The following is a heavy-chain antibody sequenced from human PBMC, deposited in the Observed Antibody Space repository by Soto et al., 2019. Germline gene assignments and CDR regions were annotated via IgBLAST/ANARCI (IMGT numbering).Heavy chain of an antibody. V-gene: IGHV1-24*01. J-gene: IGHJ4*02. D-gene: IGHD3-9*01. CDR3: ATESNQRYFDWLPGFDY. CDR2: FDPEDGET. CDR1: GYTLTELS. Sequence: GASVKVSCKVSGYTLTELSMHWVRQAPGKGLEWMGGFDPEDGETIYAQKFQGRVTMTEDTSTDTAYMELSSLRSEDTAVYYCATESNQRYFDWLPGFDYWGQGTLVTVSS.